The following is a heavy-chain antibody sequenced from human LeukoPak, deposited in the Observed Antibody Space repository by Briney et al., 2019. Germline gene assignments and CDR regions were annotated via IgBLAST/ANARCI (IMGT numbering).Heavy chain of an antibody. CDR3: ARDGEAMVGYMDV. V-gene: IGHV1-69*05. CDR1: GGTFSSYA. Sequence: SVKVSCKASGGTFSSYAISWVRQAPGQGLEGMGRIIPIFGTANYAQKSQGRVTITTDESTSTAYMELSSLRSEDTAVYYCARDGEAMVGYMDVWGKGTTVTVSS. D-gene: IGHD5-18*01. CDR2: IIPIFGTA. J-gene: IGHJ6*03.